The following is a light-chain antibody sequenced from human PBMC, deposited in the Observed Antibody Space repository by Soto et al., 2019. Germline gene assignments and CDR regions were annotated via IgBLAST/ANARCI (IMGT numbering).Light chain of an antibody. Sequence: EIVMTQSPATLSVSPGERATLSCRASQGIRNFLAWYQQKPGQAPRLLISGASTRSTGIPARFSGSGSGTDFALTITSRQSEDFAVYYCQKSAGWPWTFGQGTKVEI. V-gene: IGKV3-15*01. CDR2: GAS. J-gene: IGKJ1*01. CDR3: QKSAGWPWT. CDR1: QGIRNF.